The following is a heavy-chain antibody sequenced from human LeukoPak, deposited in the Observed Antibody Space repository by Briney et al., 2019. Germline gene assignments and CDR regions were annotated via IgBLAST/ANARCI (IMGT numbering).Heavy chain of an antibody. CDR2: ISYDGSNK. V-gene: IGHV3-30*18. Sequence: GGSLRLSCSASGFTFSSYGMHWVRQAPGKGLEWVAVISYDGSNKYYADSVKGRFTISRDNSKNTLYLQMNSLRAEDTAVYYCAKLEGGDAFAIWGQGTMVTVSS. CDR1: GFTFSSYG. J-gene: IGHJ3*02. CDR3: AKLEGGDAFAI. D-gene: IGHD3-16*01.